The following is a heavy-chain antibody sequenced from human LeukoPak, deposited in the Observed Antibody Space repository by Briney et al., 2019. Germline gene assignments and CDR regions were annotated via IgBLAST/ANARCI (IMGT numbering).Heavy chain of an antibody. CDR2: FYRGGST. J-gene: IGHJ6*03. V-gene: IGHV3-66*01. CDR1: GFTVSSNY. CDR3: ARSQDGSGSYFYYFYIDV. D-gene: IGHD3-10*01. Sequence: GGPLRLSCAASGFTVSSNYMSWGRQAPGKGLEWVSIFYRGGSTYYADSVKGRFTVSRDNSKNILYLQMNSLRAEDTAVYYCARSQDGSGSYFYYFYIDVWGKGTTV.